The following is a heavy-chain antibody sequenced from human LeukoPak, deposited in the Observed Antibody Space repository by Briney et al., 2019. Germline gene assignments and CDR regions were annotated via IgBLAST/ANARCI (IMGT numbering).Heavy chain of an antibody. CDR1: GFTFSSDA. D-gene: IGHD6-19*01. CDR3: AKDGVYKIGWYSTHDY. CDR2: VSGSGGST. J-gene: IGHJ4*02. Sequence: GGSLRLSCAASGFTFSSDAVSWVRQAPGKGLEWVSAVSGSGGSTYYADSVKGRFTISRDNSKNTLYLQMNSLRAEDTAVYYCAKDGVYKIGWYSTHDYWGQGTLVTVSS. V-gene: IGHV3-23*01.